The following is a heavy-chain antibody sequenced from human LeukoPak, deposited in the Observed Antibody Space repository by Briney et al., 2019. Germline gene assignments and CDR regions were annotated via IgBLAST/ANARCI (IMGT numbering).Heavy chain of an antibody. CDR3: AREVTPDLRLDS. D-gene: IGHD4-23*01. V-gene: IGHV1-18*01. CDR2: ISAYNGNT. CDR1: GYTSTSYG. Sequence: ASVKVSCKASGYTSTSYGTNWVRQAPGQGLEWRVWISAYNGNTNYAQKLQGRVTMTTDTSTSTAYMELRSLRSDDTAVYYCAREVTPDLRLDSWGQGTLVTVSS. J-gene: IGHJ4*02.